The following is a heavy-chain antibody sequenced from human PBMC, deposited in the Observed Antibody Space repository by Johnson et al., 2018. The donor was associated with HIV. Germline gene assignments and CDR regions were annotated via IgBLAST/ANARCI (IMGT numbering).Heavy chain of an antibody. V-gene: IGHV3-11*01. CDR2: ISSSGSTI. J-gene: IGHJ3*02. D-gene: IGHD3-22*01. CDR3: ARSRDYDDTSGYYDAFDI. Sequence: QVQLVESGGGLVKPGGSLRLSCAASGFTFSDYYMSWIRQAPGKGLEWVSYISSSGSTIYYADSVKGRFTISRDNSKNTLYLQMNSLRAEDTAVYYCARSRDYDDTSGYYDAFDIWGQGTLVTVSS. CDR1: GFTFSDYY.